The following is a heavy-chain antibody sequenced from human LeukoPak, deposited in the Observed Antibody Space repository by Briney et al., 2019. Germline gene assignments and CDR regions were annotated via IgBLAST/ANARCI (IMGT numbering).Heavy chain of an antibody. CDR2: IYHSGST. J-gene: IGHJ4*02. D-gene: IGHD3-22*01. CDR3: TRHYYDSSGYTKNLDY. Sequence: KPSETLSLTCTVSGASVSNSSYYWGWVRQPPGKGLEWIGSIYHSGSTYYNPSLKSRVTISVDTSKNQFSLKLSSVTAADTAVYYCTRHYYDSSGYTKNLDYWGQGTLVTVSS. CDR1: GASVSNSSYY. V-gene: IGHV4-39*01.